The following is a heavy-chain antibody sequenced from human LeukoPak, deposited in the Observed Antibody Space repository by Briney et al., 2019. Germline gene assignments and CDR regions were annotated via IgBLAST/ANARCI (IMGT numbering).Heavy chain of an antibody. CDR1: GGSISSYY. J-gene: IGHJ3*02. Sequence: SETLSLTCTVSGGSISSYYWSWIRQPAGKGLEWIGRIYTSGSTNYNPSLKSRVTMSVDTSKNQFSLKLSSVTAADTAVYYCASQARYCSSTSCHDAFDIWGQGTMVTVSS. CDR2: IYTSGST. D-gene: IGHD2-2*01. CDR3: ASQARYCSSTSCHDAFDI. V-gene: IGHV4-4*07.